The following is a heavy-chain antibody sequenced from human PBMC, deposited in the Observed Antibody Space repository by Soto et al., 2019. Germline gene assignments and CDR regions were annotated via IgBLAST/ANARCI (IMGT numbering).Heavy chain of an antibody. CDR2: ISSSGSTI. V-gene: IGHV3-11*01. CDR3: ARDYSPISGGNLMDV. CDR1: GFTFSDYY. Sequence: GGSLRLSCAASGFTFSDYYMSWIRQAPGKGLEWVSYISSSGSTIYYADSVKGRFTISRDNAKNSLYLQMNILRAEDTAVYYCARDYSPISGGNLMDVWGQGTTVTVSS. J-gene: IGHJ6*02. D-gene: IGHD1-26*01.